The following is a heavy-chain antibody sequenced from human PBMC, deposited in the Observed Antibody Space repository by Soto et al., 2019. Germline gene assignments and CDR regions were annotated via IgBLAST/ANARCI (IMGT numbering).Heavy chain of an antibody. CDR2: IYPDDSDT. Sequence: GESLKISCQASGYTFTKYWVGWVRQMPGKGLEWMGIIYPDDSDTRYSPSFQGHVTISADKSISTAYLQWSSLKASDSAMYYCARLDGGSSSWFDYWGQGTLVTVSS. CDR1: GYTFTKYW. CDR3: ARLDGGSSSWFDY. J-gene: IGHJ5*01. D-gene: IGHD6-13*01. V-gene: IGHV5-51*01.